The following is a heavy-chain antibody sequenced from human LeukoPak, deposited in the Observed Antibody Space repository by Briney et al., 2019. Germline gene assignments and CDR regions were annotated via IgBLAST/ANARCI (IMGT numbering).Heavy chain of an antibody. Sequence: ASVKVSCKASGYTFTSYGISWVRQAPGQGLEWMGWISAYNGNTNYAQKLQGRVTMTTDTSTSTAYMELRSLRSDDTAVYYCAREVWFGELSERTLDYWGQGTLITVSS. D-gene: IGHD3-10*01. CDR3: AREVWFGELSERTLDY. CDR2: ISAYNGNT. CDR1: GYTFTSYG. J-gene: IGHJ4*02. V-gene: IGHV1-18*01.